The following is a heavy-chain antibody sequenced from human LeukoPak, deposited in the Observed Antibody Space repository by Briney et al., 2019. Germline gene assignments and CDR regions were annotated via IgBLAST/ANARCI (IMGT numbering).Heavy chain of an antibody. J-gene: IGHJ4*02. Sequence: PGGSLRLSCAASGFTVSSNYMSWVRQAPGKGLEWVAVIASDGRDKHHADSVKGRFTISRDNSKNIVYLQMNSLRPEDTAIYYCAKDLQIGAAVYYFDYWGQGTLVTVPS. CDR2: IASDGRDK. CDR1: GFTVSSNY. V-gene: IGHV3-30*18. D-gene: IGHD6-13*01. CDR3: AKDLQIGAAVYYFDY.